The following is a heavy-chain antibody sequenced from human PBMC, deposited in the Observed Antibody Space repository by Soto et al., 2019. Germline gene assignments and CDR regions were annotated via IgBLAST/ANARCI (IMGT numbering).Heavy chain of an antibody. Sequence: GESLKISCKGSGYSFTSYWIGWVRQMPGKGLEWMGIIYPGDSDTRYSPSFQGQVTISADKSISTAYLQWSSLKASDTAMYYCARPGTMVRGVPARFDPWGQGTLVTVSS. D-gene: IGHD3-10*01. CDR1: GYSFTSYW. CDR2: IYPGDSDT. CDR3: ARPGTMVRGVPARFDP. J-gene: IGHJ5*02. V-gene: IGHV5-51*01.